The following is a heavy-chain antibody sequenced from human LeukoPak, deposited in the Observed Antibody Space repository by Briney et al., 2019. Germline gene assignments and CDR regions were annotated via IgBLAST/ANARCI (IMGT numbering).Heavy chain of an antibody. J-gene: IGHJ3*02. D-gene: IGHD3-9*01. CDR1: GGSISSGGYY. Sequence: SQTLSLTCTVSGGSISSGGYYWSWIRQHPGKGLEWIGYIYYSGSTYYNPSLKSRVTISVDTSKNQFSLKLSSVTAADTSVYYCARHYDILTGYSAYAFDIWGQGTMVTVSS. V-gene: IGHV4-31*03. CDR2: IYYSGST. CDR3: ARHYDILTGYSAYAFDI.